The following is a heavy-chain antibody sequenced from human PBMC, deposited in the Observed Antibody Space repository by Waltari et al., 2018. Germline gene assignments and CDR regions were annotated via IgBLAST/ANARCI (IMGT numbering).Heavy chain of an antibody. V-gene: IGHV3-49*04. D-gene: IGHD3-22*01. CDR2: IRSKTYGGTT. CDR1: GFTFGDYA. Sequence: EVLLVESGGGLVQPGRSLRLSCTSSGFTFGDYAMSWVRQAPGKGLEWVGFIRSKTYGGTTEYAASGKGRFTISRDDSKSIAYLQMDSLKTEDTAVYYCTRDRRHYYDSSPGDIWGQGTMVTVSS. J-gene: IGHJ3*02. CDR3: TRDRRHYYDSSPGDI.